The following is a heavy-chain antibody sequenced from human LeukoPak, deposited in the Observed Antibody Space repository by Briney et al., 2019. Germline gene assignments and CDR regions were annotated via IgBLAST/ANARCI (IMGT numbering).Heavy chain of an antibody. CDR3: ARELVVGRPFDY. J-gene: IGHJ4*02. CDR1: GFTFSTHS. Sequence: AGSLRLSCVASGFTFSTHSMDWVRQPPGEGLEWVSSISSSGNYIYYADSVKGRFIISRDNPKNSLYPQMSSVRAEDTAVYFCARELVVGRPFDYWGQGTLVTVSS. CDR2: ISSSGNYI. V-gene: IGHV3-21*01. D-gene: IGHD6-13*01.